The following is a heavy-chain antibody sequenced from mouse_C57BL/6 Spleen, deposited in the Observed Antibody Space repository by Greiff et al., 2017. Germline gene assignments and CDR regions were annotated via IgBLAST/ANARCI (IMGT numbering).Heavy chain of an antibody. V-gene: IGHV1-82*01. CDR2: IYPGDGDT. Sequence: VQLQQSGPELVKPGASVKISCKASGYAFSSSWMNWVKQRPGKGLEWIGRIYPGDGDTNYNGKFKGKATLTADKSSSTAYMQLSSLTSEDSAVYFCAREDCSSSVYFDYWGQGTTLTVSS. D-gene: IGHD1-1*01. J-gene: IGHJ2*01. CDR3: AREDCSSSVYFDY. CDR1: GYAFSSSW.